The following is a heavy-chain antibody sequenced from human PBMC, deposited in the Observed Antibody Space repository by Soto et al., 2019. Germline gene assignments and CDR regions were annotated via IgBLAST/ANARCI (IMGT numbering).Heavy chain of an antibody. D-gene: IGHD3-10*01. J-gene: IGHJ4*02. Sequence: EVQLLESGGGLVQPGWSLRLSCAASGFTFRSYAMSWVRRAPGKGLEWVSAISGSGGSTYYADSVKGRFTISRDSSKNTLYLQMNSLRAEDTAVYYCAGGVVIGLGDYWGQGTLVTVSS. CDR3: AGGVVIGLGDY. V-gene: IGHV3-23*01. CDR2: ISGSGGST. CDR1: GFTFRSYA.